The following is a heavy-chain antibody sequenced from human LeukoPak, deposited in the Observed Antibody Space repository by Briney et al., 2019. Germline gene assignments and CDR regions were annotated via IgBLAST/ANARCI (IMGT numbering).Heavy chain of an antibody. CDR3: ARGSGEQWLVRDYYYYYGMDV. J-gene: IGHJ6*02. CDR1: GDSVSSNSAA. Sequence: SQTLSLTCAISGDSVSSNSAAWNWIRQSPSRGLEWLGRTYYRSKWYNDYAVSVKSRITINPDTSKNQFSLQLNSATPEDTAVYYCARGSGEQWLVRDYYYYYGMDVWGQGTTVTVSS. D-gene: IGHD6-19*01. V-gene: IGHV6-1*01. CDR2: TYYRSKWYN.